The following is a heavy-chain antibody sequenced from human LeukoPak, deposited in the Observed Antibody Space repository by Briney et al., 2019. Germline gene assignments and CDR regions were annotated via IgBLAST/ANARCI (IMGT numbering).Heavy chain of an antibody. CDR3: AREASGWRPRGYYFHY. D-gene: IGHD6-19*01. CDR1: GFTVSSNY. V-gene: IGHV3-66*01. J-gene: IGHJ4*02. Sequence: PGGSLRLSCAASGFTVSSNYMSWVRQAPGKGLEWVSVIYSGGSTYYADSVKGRFTISRDSSKNTLYLQMNSLRAEDTAVYYCAREASGWRPRGYYFHYWGQGTLVTVSS. CDR2: IYSGGST.